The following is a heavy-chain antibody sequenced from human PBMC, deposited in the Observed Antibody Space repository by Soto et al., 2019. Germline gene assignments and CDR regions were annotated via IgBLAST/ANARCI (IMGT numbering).Heavy chain of an antibody. D-gene: IGHD4-17*01. CDR3: ARFLPVTRKRYYYYGMEV. V-gene: IGHV4-34*01. J-gene: IGHJ6*01. Sequence: PSETLSLTCAVYGGSFRGYYWSWIRQPPGKGLEWIGEINHSGSTNYNPSLKSRVTISVDTSKNQFSLKLSSVTAADTAVYYCARFLPVTRKRYYYYGMEVWGKGTTVTGSS. CDR1: GGSFRGYY. CDR2: INHSGST.